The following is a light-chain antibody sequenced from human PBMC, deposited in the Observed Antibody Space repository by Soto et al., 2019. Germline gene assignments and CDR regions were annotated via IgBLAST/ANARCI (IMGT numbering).Light chain of an antibody. CDR2: DVS. CDR1: SSDVGGYNY. Sequence: QSVLTQPRSVSGSPGQSVTISCTGTSSDVGGYNYVSWYQKHPGKAPKLMIYDVSKRPSGVPDRFSGSKSGNTASLTISGLHAEDEADYYCCSYAGSYTYVFGTGTQLTVL. V-gene: IGLV2-11*01. CDR3: CSYAGSYTYV. J-gene: IGLJ1*01.